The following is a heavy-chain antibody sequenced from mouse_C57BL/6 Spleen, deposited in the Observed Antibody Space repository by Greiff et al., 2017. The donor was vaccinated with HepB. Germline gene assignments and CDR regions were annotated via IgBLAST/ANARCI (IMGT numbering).Heavy chain of an antibody. D-gene: IGHD2-2*01. CDR3: ARRGYYGYHWYFDV. V-gene: IGHV5-17*01. CDR2: ISSGSSTI. J-gene: IGHJ1*03. CDR1: GFTFSDYG. Sequence: EVQGVESGGGLVKPGGSLKLSCAASGFTFSDYGMHWVRQAPEKGLEWVAYISSGSSTIYYADTVKGRFTISRDNAKNTLFLQMTSLRSEDTAMYYCARRGYYGYHWYFDVWGTGTTVTVSS.